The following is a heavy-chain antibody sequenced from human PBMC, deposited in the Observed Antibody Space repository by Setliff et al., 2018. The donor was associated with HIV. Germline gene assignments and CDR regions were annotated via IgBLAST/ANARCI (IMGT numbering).Heavy chain of an antibody. V-gene: IGHV4-34*01. J-gene: IGHJ4*02. D-gene: IGHD1-26*01. CDR2: INHSGSN. CDR3: ARGLGMVEATTPFDY. Sequence: KSSETLSLTCAVYGESLSPFYWSWIRQSPGKGLEWIGEINHSGSNNYNPSLKSRVTLSIDTSKNQFSLNLRSVTAADTAVYYCARGLGMVEATTPFDYWGQGTLVTVSS. CDR1: GESLSPFY.